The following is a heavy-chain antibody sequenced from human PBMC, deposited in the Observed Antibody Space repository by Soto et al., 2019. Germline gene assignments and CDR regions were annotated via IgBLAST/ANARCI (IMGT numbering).Heavy chain of an antibody. CDR3: ARLLLRPGKFDY. D-gene: IGHD2-21*01. J-gene: IGHJ4*02. Sequence: GGSLRLSCAASGFSFSDYYMTWVRQAPGKGLEWISDISSSGDPTYYADSVRGRFTISRDNAKNSLYLQLNSLRGEDTAVYYCARLLLRPGKFDYWGQGTLVTAPQ. V-gene: IGHV3-11*01. CDR2: ISSSGDPT. CDR1: GFSFSDYY.